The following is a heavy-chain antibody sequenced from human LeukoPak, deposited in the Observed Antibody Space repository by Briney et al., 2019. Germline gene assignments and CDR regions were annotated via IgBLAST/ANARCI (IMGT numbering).Heavy chain of an antibody. J-gene: IGHJ4*02. Sequence: PGGSLRLSCAASGFTFSSYSMNWVRQAPGKGLEWVSSISSSSSYVYYADSVKGRFTISRDNAKNSLYLQMNSLRAEDTAVYYCARHLSGVTGYTYGRGIDYWDQGTLVTVSS. CDR1: GFTFSSYS. D-gene: IGHD5-18*01. CDR2: ISSSSSYV. CDR3: ARHLSGVTGYTYGRGIDY. V-gene: IGHV3-21*01.